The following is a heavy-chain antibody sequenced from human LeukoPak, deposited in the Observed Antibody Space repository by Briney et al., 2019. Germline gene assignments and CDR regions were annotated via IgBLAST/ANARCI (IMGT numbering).Heavy chain of an antibody. CDR1: VYTFTGYY. Sequence: ASVTVSFKASVYTFTGYYMHWVRQAPGQGLEWMGWMNPSSGGTHYAQNFQGRVTMTRDTSIRAASMGLSRLRSDEAAVYYCAGEGIAAAAFDYWGQGTLVTVFS. D-gene: IGHD6-13*01. J-gene: IGHJ4*02. CDR2: MNPSSGGT. V-gene: IGHV1-2*02. CDR3: AGEGIAAAAFDY.